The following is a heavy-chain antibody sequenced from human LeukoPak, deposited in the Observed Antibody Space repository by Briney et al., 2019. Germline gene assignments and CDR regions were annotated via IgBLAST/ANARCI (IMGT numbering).Heavy chain of an antibody. CDR1: GFTFSSYS. D-gene: IGHD3-22*01. CDR2: ISSSSSYI. CDR3: AIFPMSRSRH. Sequence: GGFLRLSCAASGFTFSSYSMNWVRQAPGKGLEWVSSISSSSSYIYYADSVKGRFTISRDNAKNSLYLQMNSLRAEDTAVYYCAIFPMSRSRHWGQGTLVTVSS. V-gene: IGHV3-21*01. J-gene: IGHJ4*02.